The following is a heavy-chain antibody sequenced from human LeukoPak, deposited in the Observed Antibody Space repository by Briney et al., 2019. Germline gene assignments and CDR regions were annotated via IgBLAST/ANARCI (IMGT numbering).Heavy chain of an antibody. D-gene: IGHD5-12*01. CDR1: GFTFSRSP. J-gene: IGHJ6*03. CDR3: ARVATLHSFYMDV. V-gene: IGHV3-23*01. Sequence: PGGSLRLSCVASGFTFSRSPMTWVRQGPGKGLEWVSSISDDGYTTYYADSVKGRFTVSRDNSRDTLYVQMTSLRVEDTALYFCARVATLHSFYMDVWGKGTTVTISS. CDR2: ISDDGYTT.